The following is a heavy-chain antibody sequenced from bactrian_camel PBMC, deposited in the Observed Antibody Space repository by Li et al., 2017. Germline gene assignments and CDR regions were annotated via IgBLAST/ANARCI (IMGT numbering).Heavy chain of an antibody. CDR1: GYTRWSVN. CDR2: VESDGTT. D-gene: IGHD6*01. J-gene: IGHJ6*01. V-gene: IGHV3S53*01. CDR3: TTITPNLVLKDFGY. Sequence: HVQLVESGGGSVQAGRSLKLSCVVSGYTRWSVNMAWFRQAPGKEREAVAGVESDGTTSYADSVKGRFSISRDKAVNTLYLQMNSLRSEDTALYYCTTITPNLVLKDFGYWGQGTQVTVS.